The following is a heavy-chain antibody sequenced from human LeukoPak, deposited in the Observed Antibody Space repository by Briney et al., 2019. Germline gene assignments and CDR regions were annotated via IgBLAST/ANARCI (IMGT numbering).Heavy chain of an antibody. V-gene: IGHV3-21*01. D-gene: IGHD5-24*01. Sequence: PGGSLRLSCAASGFTFSSYSMIWVRQAPGKGLEWVSSISSSSNYIFYADSVKGRFTNSRDNTKSSLYLQTNSLRAEDTAVYYCARGGGKRWLHPKRADAFDIWGQGTMVTVSS. J-gene: IGHJ3*02. CDR3: ARGGGKRWLHPKRADAFDI. CDR1: GFTFSSYS. CDR2: ISSSSNYI.